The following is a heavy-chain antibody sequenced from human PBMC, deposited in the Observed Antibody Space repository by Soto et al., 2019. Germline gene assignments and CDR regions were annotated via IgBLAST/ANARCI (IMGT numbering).Heavy chain of an antibody. Sequence: QVQLQESGPGLVKPSQTLSLTCTVSGASITSVGYSWTLIRQHPGKGLEWIGYVYHSGTTYYNPCLKRRATISVDTSKNTFYLRLTSVTAADTAIYYCAREGAGTTPGWCDPWGQGTLVTVSS. CDR3: AREGAGTTPGWCDP. V-gene: IGHV4-31*03. D-gene: IGHD1-7*01. J-gene: IGHJ5*02. CDR2: VYHSGTT. CDR1: GASITSVGYS.